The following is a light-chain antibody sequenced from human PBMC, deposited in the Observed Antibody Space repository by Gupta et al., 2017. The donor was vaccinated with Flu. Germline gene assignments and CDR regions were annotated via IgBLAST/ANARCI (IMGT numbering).Light chain of an antibody. CDR1: QSISNY. V-gene: IGKV1-39*01. Sequence: SSLSASVGDRVTITCRASQSISNYLNWYQQKPGEAPKLLVYAASSLQSGVPSRFSGSGSGTDFTLTISSLQPEDCATYFCKQSYSNPLLTFGPGTKVDIK. J-gene: IGKJ3*01. CDR3: KQSYSNPLLT. CDR2: AAS.